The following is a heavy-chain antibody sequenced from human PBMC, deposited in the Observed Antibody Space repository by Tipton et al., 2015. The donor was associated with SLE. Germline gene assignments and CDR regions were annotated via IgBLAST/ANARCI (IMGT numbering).Heavy chain of an antibody. V-gene: IGHV4-4*07. CDR3: ARDRVATIVPPRHLFDI. Sequence: TLSLTCTVSGDSVSHYYWSWIRQPAGKGLEWIGHLHNWNTNYNPSLKSRVTMSVDTSKNQFSLKLDSVTAADTAIYYCARDRVATIVPPRHLFDIWGHGALVTVSS. CDR1: GDSVSHYY. D-gene: IGHD5-12*01. CDR2: LHNWNT. J-gene: IGHJ3*02.